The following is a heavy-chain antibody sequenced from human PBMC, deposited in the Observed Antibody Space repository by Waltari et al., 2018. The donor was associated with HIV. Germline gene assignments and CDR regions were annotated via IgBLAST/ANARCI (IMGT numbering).Heavy chain of an antibody. Sequence: EVQLLESGGGLVQPGGSLRLSCAASGFSASNYAVTWVRQAPGKGLDWVSAISGSGYSTYYAESVKGRFTISRDNSKNKLYLQMNSLRAEDTAVYFCVKEHQYSHTWYSFYGMDVWGQGTTVTVSS. V-gene: IGHV3-23*01. CDR2: ISGSGYST. D-gene: IGHD6-13*01. J-gene: IGHJ6*02. CDR1: GFSASNYA. CDR3: VKEHQYSHTWYSFYGMDV.